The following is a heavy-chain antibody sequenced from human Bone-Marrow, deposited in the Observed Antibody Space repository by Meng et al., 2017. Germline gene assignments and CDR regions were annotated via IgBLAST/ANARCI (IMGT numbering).Heavy chain of an antibody. Sequence: QVQLVEAGAEVKKSGSSVKVSCKASGGTFSSYAISWVRQAPGQGLEWMGGIIPIFGTANYAQKFQGRVTITADKSTSTAYMELSSLRSEDTAVYYCARDRRYYYDSSGYYYYFDYWGQGTLVTVSS. V-gene: IGHV1-69*06. J-gene: IGHJ4*02. CDR3: ARDRRYYYDSSGYYYYFDY. CDR2: IIPIFGTA. D-gene: IGHD3-22*01. CDR1: GGTFSSYA.